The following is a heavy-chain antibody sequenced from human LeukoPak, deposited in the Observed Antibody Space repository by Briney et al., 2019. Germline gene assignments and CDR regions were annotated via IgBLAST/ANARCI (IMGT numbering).Heavy chain of an antibody. CDR1: GGTFISYA. J-gene: IGHJ6*02. CDR3: ASNSRYCSSTSCYSGDYYYYYGMDV. Sequence: ASVKVSCKASGGTFISYAISWVRQAPGQGLEWMGRIIPILGIANYAQKFQGRVTITADKSTSTAYMELSSLRSEDTAVYYCASNSRYCSSTSCYSGDYYYYYGMDVWGQGTTVTVSS. CDR2: IIPILGIA. V-gene: IGHV1-69*04. D-gene: IGHD2-2*01.